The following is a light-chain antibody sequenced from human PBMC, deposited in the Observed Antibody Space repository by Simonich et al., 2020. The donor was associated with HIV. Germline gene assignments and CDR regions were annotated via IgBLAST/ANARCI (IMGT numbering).Light chain of an antibody. CDR1: QGLRIY. V-gene: IGKV1-16*02. Sequence: DIQMTQSPSSLSASVGDRVTITCRASQGLRIYLDWFQQKPGKAPKSLIYAASRLNCGVPSKFSGSGSGTDFTLTISSLQPEDFATYYCQQYNDYPLTFGGGTKVEIK. CDR2: AAS. J-gene: IGKJ4*01. CDR3: QQYNDYPLT.